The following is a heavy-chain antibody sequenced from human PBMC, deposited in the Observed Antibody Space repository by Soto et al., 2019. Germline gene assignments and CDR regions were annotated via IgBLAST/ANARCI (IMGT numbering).Heavy chain of an antibody. CDR3: ARASIYGTYYYFDH. CDR1: GYTFTSDG. V-gene: IGHV1-18*04. CDR2: ITVNSGNT. J-gene: IGHJ4*02. Sequence: QVQLVQSGPEVKKPGASVKVSCKASGYTFTSDGITWVRQAPGQGLEWMGWITVNSGNTQYAQKLQGRVTMTTDTSTTAAYMELWSLRSDDTDVYYCARASIYGTYYYFDHGGQGTPVTGSS. D-gene: IGHD1-26*01.